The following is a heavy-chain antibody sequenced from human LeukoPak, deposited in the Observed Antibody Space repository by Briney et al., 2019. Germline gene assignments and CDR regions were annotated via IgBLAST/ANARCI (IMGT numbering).Heavy chain of an antibody. Sequence: GASVKVSCKASGYIFSIYAMIWVRQAPGQGLEWMGWINTNTGNPTYAQGFTGRFVFSLDTSVSTAYLQISSLKAEDTAVYYCARDQEWVAVAGLNWFDPWGQGTLVTVSS. CDR2: INTNTGNP. J-gene: IGHJ5*02. V-gene: IGHV7-4-1*02. D-gene: IGHD6-19*01. CDR1: GYIFSIYA. CDR3: ARDQEWVAVAGLNWFDP.